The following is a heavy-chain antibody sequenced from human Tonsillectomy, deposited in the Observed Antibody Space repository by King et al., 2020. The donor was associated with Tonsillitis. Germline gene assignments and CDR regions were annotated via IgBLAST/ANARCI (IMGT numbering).Heavy chain of an antibody. V-gene: IGHV3-30*02. CDR1: GFTFSSYG. J-gene: IGHJ5*02. Sequence: VQLVESGGGVVQPGGSLRLSCAASGFTFSSYGMHWVRQAPGKGLEWVAFIRYDGSNKYYADSVKGRFTISRDNSKNTLYLQMNSLRAEDTAVYYCAKDKIPAQWLVLDWFDPWGQGTLVTVSS. CDR3: AKDKIPAQWLVLDWFDP. CDR2: IRYDGSNK. D-gene: IGHD6-19*01.